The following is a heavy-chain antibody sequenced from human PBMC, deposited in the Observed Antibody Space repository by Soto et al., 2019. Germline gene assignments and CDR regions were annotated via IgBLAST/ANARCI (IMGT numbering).Heavy chain of an antibody. CDR1: GFTFSHHG. CDR2: ISYDGSNK. D-gene: IGHD1-26*01. CDR3: ARYSGKYQGPIDY. J-gene: IGHJ4*02. V-gene: IGHV3-30*03. Sequence: QVQLVESGGGVVQPGRSLRLSCAASGFTFSHHGIHWVRQAPGKGLEWLAVISYDGSNKHYADSVKGRFTVSRDNSKNTLYLQMNSLRAEDTAVYFCARYSGKYQGPIDYWGQGTLVTVSS.